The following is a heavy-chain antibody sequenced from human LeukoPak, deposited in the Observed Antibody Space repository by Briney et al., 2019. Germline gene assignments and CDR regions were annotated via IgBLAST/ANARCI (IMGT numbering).Heavy chain of an antibody. D-gene: IGHD3-10*01. CDR1: GGPFSGYY. V-gene: IGHV4-34*01. Sequence: SETLSLTCAVYGGPFSGYYWSWIRQPPGKGLECIGEINHSGSTNYNPSLKSRVTISVDTSKNQFSLKLSSVTAADTAVYYCARFSAFVVGSVPWRQGTLVTVSS. CDR3: ARFSAFVVGSVP. J-gene: IGHJ5*02. CDR2: INHSGST.